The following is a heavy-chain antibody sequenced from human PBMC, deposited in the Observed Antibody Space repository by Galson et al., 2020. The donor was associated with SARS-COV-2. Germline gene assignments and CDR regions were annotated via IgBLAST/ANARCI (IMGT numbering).Heavy chain of an antibody. J-gene: IGHJ4*02. CDR3: ARGLGDYVDY. D-gene: IGHD3-16*01. CDR1: GFTFSSYS. CDR2: ISSSSSYI. V-gene: IGHV3-21*01. Sequence: GESLKNSCAASGFTFSSYSMNWVRQAPGKGLEWVSSISSSSSYIYYADSVKGRFTISRDNAKNSLYLQMNSLRAEDTAVYYCARGLGDYVDYWGQGTLVTVSS.